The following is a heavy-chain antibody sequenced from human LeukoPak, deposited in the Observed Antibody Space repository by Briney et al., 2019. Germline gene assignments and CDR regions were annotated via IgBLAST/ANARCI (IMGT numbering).Heavy chain of an antibody. CDR1: GGSFSGYY. D-gene: IGHD5-18*01. Sequence: SETLSLTCAVYGGSFSGYYWSWIRQPPGKGLEWIGEINHSGSTNYNPSLKSRVTISVDTSKNQFSLKLCSVTAADTAVYYCARGGGYSDFDYWGQGTLVTVSS. J-gene: IGHJ4*02. V-gene: IGHV4-34*01. CDR3: ARGGGYSDFDY. CDR2: INHSGST.